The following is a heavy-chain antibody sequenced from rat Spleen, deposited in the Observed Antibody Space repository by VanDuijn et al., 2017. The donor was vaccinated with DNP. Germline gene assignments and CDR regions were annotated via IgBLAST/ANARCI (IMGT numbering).Heavy chain of an antibody. Sequence: EVQLQESGPGLVKPSQSLSLTCSVTGYSITSNYWGWIRKFPGNKMEWMGYIRYSGSTGYNPSLKSRISVTRDTSQNQFFLQLNSVTAEDTATYYCTTDPSYYSSPFAYWGQGTLVTVSS. CDR3: TTDPSYYSSPFAY. J-gene: IGHJ3*01. CDR1: GYSITSNY. V-gene: IGHV3-1*01. CDR2: IRYSGST. D-gene: IGHD1-2*01.